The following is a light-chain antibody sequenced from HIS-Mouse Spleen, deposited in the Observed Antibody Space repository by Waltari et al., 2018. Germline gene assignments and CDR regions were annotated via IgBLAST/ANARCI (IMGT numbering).Light chain of an antibody. CDR1: SSDAGGYNY. J-gene: IGLJ2*01. V-gene: IGLV2-14*03. CDR2: DVS. CDR3: SSYTSSSTEV. Sequence: QSALTPPASVSGSPGQSITISCTGTSSDAGGYNYGSWYQQHPGKAPKLMIYDVSNRPSGVSNRFSGSKSGNTASLTISGLQAEDEADYYCSSYTSSSTEVFGGGTKLTVL.